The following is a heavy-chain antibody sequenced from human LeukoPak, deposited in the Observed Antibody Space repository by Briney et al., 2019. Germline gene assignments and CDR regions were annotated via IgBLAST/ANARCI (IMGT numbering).Heavy chain of an antibody. J-gene: IGHJ5*02. V-gene: IGHV3-33*01. CDR2: IWYDGSIK. CDR1: GFTSSSYG. Sequence: PGGSLRLSCAASGFTSSSYGMHWVRHAPGQGLEWVGVIWYDGSIKNYADSVKGRFTISRDNSTNTLYLQKSSLRAEDTAVCYCARASWGGPTIFAPLLQKPNWFDPWGQGTLVTVSS. D-gene: IGHD3-3*01. CDR3: ARASWGGPTIFAPLLQKPNWFDP.